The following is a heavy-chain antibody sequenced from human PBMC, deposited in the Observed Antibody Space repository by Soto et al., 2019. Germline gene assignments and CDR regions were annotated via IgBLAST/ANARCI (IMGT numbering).Heavy chain of an antibody. CDR2: ISANSGDT. V-gene: IGHV1-18*01. CDR1: GYTFSSYG. Sequence: QVQLVQSGAEVKEPGASVRVSCKASGYTFSSYGFSWVRQAPGQGLEWVAWISANSGDTNSAQKFQGRVTLTTDTATRTAYMDLRRMTSDDTAIYYCASDFRDSCGVPSCICFDFWGQGTLVTVSS. D-gene: IGHD2-2*01. J-gene: IGHJ4*02. CDR3: ASDFRDSCGVPSCICFDF.